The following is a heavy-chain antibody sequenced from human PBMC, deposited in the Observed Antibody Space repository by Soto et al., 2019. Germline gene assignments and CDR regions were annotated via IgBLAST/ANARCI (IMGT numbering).Heavy chain of an antibody. CDR1: GGTFSTYA. V-gene: IGHV1-69*13. CDR2: IIPIFGTT. J-gene: IGHJ1*01. Sequence: SVKVSCKASGGTFSTYAIIWVRQAPGQGLEWMGGIIPIFGTTNYAQKFQGRLTIIADESTSTAYMELSSLRSEDTAVYYCARARYCSGGSCYGYFQHWGQGTLVTVSS. D-gene: IGHD2-15*01. CDR3: ARARYCSGGSCYGYFQH.